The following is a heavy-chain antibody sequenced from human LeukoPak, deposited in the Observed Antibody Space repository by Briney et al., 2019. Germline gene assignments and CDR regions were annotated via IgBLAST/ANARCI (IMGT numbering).Heavy chain of an antibody. CDR3: AKDSSGWYVGYFDY. D-gene: IGHD6-19*01. J-gene: IGHJ4*02. CDR2: IIPIFGTA. Sequence: SVKVSCKASGGTFSSCAISWVRQAPGQGLERMGGIIPIFGTANYAQKFQGRVTITADESTSTAYMELSSLRSEDTAVYYCAKDSSGWYVGYFDYWGQGTLVTVSS. V-gene: IGHV1-69*13. CDR1: GGTFSSCA.